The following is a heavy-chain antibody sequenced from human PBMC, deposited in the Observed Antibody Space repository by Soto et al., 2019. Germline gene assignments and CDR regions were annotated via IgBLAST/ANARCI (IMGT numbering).Heavy chain of an antibody. CDR1: GGSISSYY. CDR3: AREKYSRDKYYFDY. J-gene: IGHJ4*02. D-gene: IGHD6-6*01. V-gene: IGHV4-59*01. Sequence: SETLSLTCTVSGGSISSYYWSWIRQPPGKGLEWIGYIYYSGSTNYNPSLKSRVTISVDTSKNQFSLKLSSVTAADTAVYYCAREKYSRDKYYFDYWGQGTLVTVSS. CDR2: IYYSGST.